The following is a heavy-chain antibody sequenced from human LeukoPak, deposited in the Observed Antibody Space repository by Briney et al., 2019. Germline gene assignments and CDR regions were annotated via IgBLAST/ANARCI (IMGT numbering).Heavy chain of an antibody. CDR2: INAGNGNT. D-gene: IGHD3-10*01. CDR1: GYTFTSYA. Sequence: ASVKVSCTASGYTFTSYAMHWVRQAPGQRLEWMGWINAGNGNTKYSQKFQGRVTITRDTSASTAYMELSSLRSEDTAVYYCARDGYYGSGSPAEGYYYGMDVWGKGTTVTVSS. J-gene: IGHJ6*04. V-gene: IGHV1-3*01. CDR3: ARDGYYGSGSPAEGYYYGMDV.